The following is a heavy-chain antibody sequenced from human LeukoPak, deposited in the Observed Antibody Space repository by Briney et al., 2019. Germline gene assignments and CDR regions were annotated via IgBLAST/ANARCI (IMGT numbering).Heavy chain of an antibody. CDR3: AKSDSSGYYYAEGGSFDY. D-gene: IGHD3-22*01. CDR1: GFTFSSYG. V-gene: IGHV3-33*06. J-gene: IGHJ4*02. CDR2: IWYDGSNK. Sequence: PGRSLRLSCAASGFTFSSYGMHWVRQAPGKGLEWVAVIWYDGSNKYYADSVKGRFTISRDNSKNTLYLQMNSLRAEDTAAYYCAKSDSSGYYYAEGGSFDYWGQGTLVTASS.